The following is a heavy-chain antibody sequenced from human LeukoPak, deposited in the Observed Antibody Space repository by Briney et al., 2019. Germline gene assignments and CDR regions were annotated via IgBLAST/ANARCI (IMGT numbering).Heavy chain of an antibody. Sequence: ASVKVSCKASGGTFSSYAISWVRQAPGQGLEWMGGIIPIFGTANYAQKFQGRVTITADKSTSTAYMELSSLRSEDTAVYYCAREGGMYSSSWKRYFDYWGQGTLVTVSS. CDR1: GGTFSSYA. D-gene: IGHD6-13*01. CDR2: IIPIFGTA. CDR3: AREGGMYSSSWKRYFDY. V-gene: IGHV1-69*06. J-gene: IGHJ4*02.